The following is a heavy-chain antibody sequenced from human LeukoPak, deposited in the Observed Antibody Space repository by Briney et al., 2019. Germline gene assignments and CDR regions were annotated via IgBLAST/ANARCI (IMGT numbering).Heavy chain of an antibody. Sequence: ASVKVSCKASGYTFTDDYIHWVRQAPGQGLEWMGWISAYNGNTNYAQKLQGRVTMTTDTSTSTAYMELRSLRSDDTAVYYCARGSLRGSSSWYVDYFDYWGQGTLVTVSS. CDR2: ISAYNGNT. J-gene: IGHJ4*02. V-gene: IGHV1-18*04. CDR3: ARGSLRGSSSWYVDYFDY. D-gene: IGHD6-13*01. CDR1: GYTFTDDY.